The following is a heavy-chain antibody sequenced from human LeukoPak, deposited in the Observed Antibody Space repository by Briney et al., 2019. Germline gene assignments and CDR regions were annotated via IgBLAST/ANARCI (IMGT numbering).Heavy chain of an antibody. CDR2: ISAYNGNT. Sequence: GESLKISCKGSGYSFTSYGISWVRQAPGQGLEWMGWISAYNGNTNYAQKLQGRVTMTTDTSTSTAYMELRSLRSDDTAVYYCARGGNIRAARRNDAFDIWGQGTMVTVSS. J-gene: IGHJ3*02. V-gene: IGHV1-18*01. D-gene: IGHD6-6*01. CDR1: GYSFTSYG. CDR3: ARGGNIRAARRNDAFDI.